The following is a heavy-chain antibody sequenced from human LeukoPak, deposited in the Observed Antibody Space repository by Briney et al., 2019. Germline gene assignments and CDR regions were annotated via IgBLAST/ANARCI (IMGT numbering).Heavy chain of an antibody. J-gene: IGHJ4*02. CDR1: GYSISVSNW. CDR3: ATKTNSLSYFDY. V-gene: IGHV4-28*01. D-gene: IGHD2-8*01. CDR2: IYYSGST. Sequence: SETLSLTCAVPGYSISVSNWWGWIRQPPGKGLEWIGYIYYSGSTFYNPSLKSRVTMSVDTSKSQFSLKLSSVTAVDTAVYYCATKTNSLSYFDYWGQGTLVPVSS.